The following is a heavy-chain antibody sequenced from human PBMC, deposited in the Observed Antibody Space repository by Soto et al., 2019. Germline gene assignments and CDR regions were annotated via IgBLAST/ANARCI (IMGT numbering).Heavy chain of an antibody. CDR2: INPNSGGT. V-gene: IGHV1-2*02. Sequence: ASVKVSCKAFGYTFTDYFMHWVRQAPGQGLEWMGWINPNSGGTNYAQKFQGRVTMTRDTSFSTAYMELSRLRSDDTAVYYCAREVYGSGSPFDYWGQGTLVTVSS. D-gene: IGHD3-10*01. CDR1: GYTFTDYF. J-gene: IGHJ4*02. CDR3: AREVYGSGSPFDY.